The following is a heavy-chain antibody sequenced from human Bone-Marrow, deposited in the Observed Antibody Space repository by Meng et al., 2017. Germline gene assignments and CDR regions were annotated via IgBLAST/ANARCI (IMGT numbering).Heavy chain of an antibody. D-gene: IGHD3-10*01. CDR1: GGSISGPV. J-gene: IGHJ3*02. CDR2: IYHSGST. Sequence: SETLSLTCTVSGGSISGPVWSWIRQPPGKGLEWIGSIYHSGSTYYNPSLKSRVTISVDTSKNQLSLKLSSVTAADTAVYYCARDRRYYSDAFDIWGQGTMVTVSS. V-gene: IGHV4-38-2*02. CDR3: ARDRRYYSDAFDI.